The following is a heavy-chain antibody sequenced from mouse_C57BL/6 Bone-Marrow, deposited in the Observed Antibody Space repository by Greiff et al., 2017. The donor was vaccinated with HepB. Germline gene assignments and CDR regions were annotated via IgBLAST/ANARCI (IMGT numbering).Heavy chain of an antibody. J-gene: IGHJ2*01. D-gene: IGHD2-3*01. CDR2: ISSGGSYT. CDR3: ARRWLLRVFDY. Sequence: EVQVVESGGDLVKPGGSLKLSCAASGFTFSSYGMSWVRQTPDKRLEWVATISSGGSYTYYPDSVKGRFTISRDNAKNTLYLQMSSLKSEDTAMYYCARRWLLRVFDYWGQGTTLTVSS. V-gene: IGHV5-6*01. CDR1: GFTFSSYG.